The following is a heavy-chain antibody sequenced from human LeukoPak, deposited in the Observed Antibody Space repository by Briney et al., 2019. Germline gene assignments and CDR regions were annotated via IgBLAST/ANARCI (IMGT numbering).Heavy chain of an antibody. Sequence: PGGSLRLSCIASGFTLSSYEMSWIRQAPGKGLEWVSALSDSGGSTFYADSVKGRFTISRDNSKNTLYLQMNSLRAEDTAVYYCAKQGRDWLRDYYYYMDVWGKGTTVSVSS. D-gene: IGHD3-9*01. V-gene: IGHV3-23*01. J-gene: IGHJ6*03. CDR3: AKQGRDWLRDYYYYMDV. CDR1: GFTLSSYE. CDR2: LSDSGGST.